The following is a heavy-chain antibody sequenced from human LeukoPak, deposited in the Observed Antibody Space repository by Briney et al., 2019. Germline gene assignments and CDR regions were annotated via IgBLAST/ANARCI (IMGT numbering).Heavy chain of an antibody. J-gene: IGHJ6*03. CDR3: ARSRGYCSSTSCYFHYYYYMDV. CDR1: GCTFTSYD. D-gene: IGHD2-2*01. CDR2: MNPNSGNT. Sequence: ASVKVSCKASGCTFTSYDINWVRQATGQGLEWMGWMNPNSGNTGYAQKFQGRVTITRNTSISTAYMELSSLRSEDTAVYYCARSRGYCSSTSCYFHYYYYMDVWGKGTTVTVSS. V-gene: IGHV1-8*03.